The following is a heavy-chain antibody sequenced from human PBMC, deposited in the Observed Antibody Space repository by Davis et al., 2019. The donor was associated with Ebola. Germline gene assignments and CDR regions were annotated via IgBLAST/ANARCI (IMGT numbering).Heavy chain of an antibody. CDR3: ARNPDSSSWLYFDY. D-gene: IGHD6-13*01. CDR2: INHSGST. CDR1: GGSFSGYY. Sequence: SETLSLTCAVYGGSFSGYYWSWIRQPPGKGLEWIGEINHSGSTNYNPSLKSRVTISVDTSKNQFSLKLSSVTAADTAVYYCARNPDSSSWLYFDYWGQGTLVTVSS. V-gene: IGHV4-34*01. J-gene: IGHJ4*02.